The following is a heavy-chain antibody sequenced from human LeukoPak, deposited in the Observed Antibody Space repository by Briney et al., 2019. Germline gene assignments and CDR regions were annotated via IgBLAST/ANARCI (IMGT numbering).Heavy chain of an antibody. CDR3: AKDIPYYYDSSGYYPTDY. CDR2: ISSSSSTI. V-gene: IGHV3-48*04. J-gene: IGHJ4*02. D-gene: IGHD3-22*01. Sequence: GGSLRLSCAASGFTFSSYSMNWVRQAPGKGLEWVSYISSSSSTIYYADSVKGRFTISRDNSKNSLYLQMNSLRTEDTALYYCAKDIPYYYDSSGYYPTDYWGQGTLVTVSS. CDR1: GFTFSSYS.